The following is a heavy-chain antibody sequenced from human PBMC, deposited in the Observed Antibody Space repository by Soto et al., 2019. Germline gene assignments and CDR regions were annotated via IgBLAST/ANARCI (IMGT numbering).Heavy chain of an antibody. CDR1: GFTFSSYS. Sequence: GGSQRLSCAASGFTFSSYSRNWVRQAPGKGLEWVSYISSSSTTKYYADSVKGRFTISRDNAKNSLYLQMNSLRAEDTAVYYCARDGCSGSNCLNWFDPWGQGTLVTVSS. V-gene: IGHV3-48*01. J-gene: IGHJ5*02. CDR2: ISSSSTTK. D-gene: IGHD2-15*01. CDR3: ARDGCSGSNCLNWFDP.